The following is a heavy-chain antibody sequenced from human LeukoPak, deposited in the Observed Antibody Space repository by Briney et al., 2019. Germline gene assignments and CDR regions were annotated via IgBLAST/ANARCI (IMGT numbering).Heavy chain of an antibody. Sequence: ASVKVSCKASGYTFVSQGINWVRQAPGQGLEWMGWIGAYNGDTNYAQKLQGRVTMTTDTSTSTAYMELRSLRSDDTAVYYCARRIAARPLDYWGQGTLVTVSS. J-gene: IGHJ4*02. CDR1: GYTFVSQG. D-gene: IGHD6-6*01. CDR3: ARRIAARPLDY. V-gene: IGHV1-18*01. CDR2: IGAYNGDT.